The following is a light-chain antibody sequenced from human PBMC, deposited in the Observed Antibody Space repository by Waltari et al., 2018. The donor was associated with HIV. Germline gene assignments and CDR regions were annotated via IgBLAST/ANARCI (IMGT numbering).Light chain of an antibody. V-gene: IGLV3-9*01. CDR2: KDS. CDR3: QVWNNNVV. J-gene: IGLJ3*02. Sequence: YELTQPLSVSVALGLTAKITCGGNNIGTKDVHWYQKRPGQSPVLVMFKDSNRPSGIPERFSGSKSRNTAALTISGVQVEDEADYFCQVWNNNVVFGGGTKLTVL. CDR1: NIGTKD.